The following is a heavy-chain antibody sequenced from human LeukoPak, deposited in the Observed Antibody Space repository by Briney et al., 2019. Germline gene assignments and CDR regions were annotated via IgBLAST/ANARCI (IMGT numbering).Heavy chain of an antibody. CDR2: INPNGGAT. D-gene: IGHD5-12*01. Sequence: GASVKVSCKASGYTFTDYYMHWVRQAPGQGLEWMGWINPNGGATEYAQRFQGRVTMSRDTSIRTAYLDLSRLTSDDTAVYYCARDLPNSGYDGGYWGQGTLVSVSS. V-gene: IGHV1-2*02. CDR3: ARDLPNSGYDGGY. J-gene: IGHJ4*02. CDR1: GYTFTDYY.